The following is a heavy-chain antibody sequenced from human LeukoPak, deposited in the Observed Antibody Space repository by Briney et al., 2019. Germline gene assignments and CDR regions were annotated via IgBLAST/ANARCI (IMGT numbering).Heavy chain of an antibody. J-gene: IGHJ4*02. Sequence: SETLSLTCTVSGGSITSYYWSWIRQPPGKGLEWIGYIYYSGSTNYNPSLKSRVTISIDTSKNQFSLKLNSVTAADTAVYYCATTENSSGWFGYWGQGALVAVSS. V-gene: IGHV4-59*08. D-gene: IGHD6-19*01. CDR2: IYYSGST. CDR1: GGSITSYY. CDR3: ATTENSSGWFGY.